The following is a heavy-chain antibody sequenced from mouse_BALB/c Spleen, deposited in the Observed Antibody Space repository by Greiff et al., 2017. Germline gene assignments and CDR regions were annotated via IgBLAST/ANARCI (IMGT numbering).Heavy chain of an antibody. CDR3: VREVAKGFDY. D-gene: IGHD1-1*02. V-gene: IGHV2-9-2*01. Sequence: VQLKESGPGLVAPSQSLSITCTVSGFSLTSYDISWIRQPPGKGLEWLGVIWTGGGTNYNSAFMSRLSISKDNSKSQVFLKMNSLQTDDTAIYYCVREVAKGFDYWGQGTTLTVSS. J-gene: IGHJ2*01. CDR2: IWTGGGT. CDR1: GFSLTSYD.